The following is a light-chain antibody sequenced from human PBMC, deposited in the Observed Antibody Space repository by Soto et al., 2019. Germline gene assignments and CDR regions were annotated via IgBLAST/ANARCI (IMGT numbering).Light chain of an antibody. Sequence: SALTQPASVSGSPGQSITISCTGTSSDVGGYNYVSWFQHHPGKAPKLIIYEVSYRPSGVSNRFSGSKSGDTASLTISGLQAEDEADHYCSSFTNTITRYAFGTGTKVTVL. J-gene: IGLJ1*01. CDR3: SSFTNTITRYA. CDR2: EVS. CDR1: SSDVGGYNY. V-gene: IGLV2-14*01.